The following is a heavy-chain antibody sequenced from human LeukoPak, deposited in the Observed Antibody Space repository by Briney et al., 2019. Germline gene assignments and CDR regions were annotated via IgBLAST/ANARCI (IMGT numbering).Heavy chain of an antibody. Sequence: SQTLSLTCTVSGGSISSGGYYWSWIRQPPGKGLEWIGEINHSGSTNYNPSLKSRVTISVDTSKNQFSLKLSSVTAADTAVCYCARGARGSYAYWGQGTLVTVSS. CDR2: INHSGST. D-gene: IGHD5-18*01. V-gene: IGHV4-30-2*01. CDR3: ARGARGSYAY. J-gene: IGHJ4*02. CDR1: GGSISSGGYY.